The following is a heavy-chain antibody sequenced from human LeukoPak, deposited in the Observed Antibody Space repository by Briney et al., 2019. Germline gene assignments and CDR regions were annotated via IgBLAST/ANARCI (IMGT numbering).Heavy chain of an antibody. CDR1: GFTFSSYS. CDR3: ARTYYYGSGSYLVGY. D-gene: IGHD3-10*01. V-gene: IGHV3-21*01. J-gene: IGHJ4*02. Sequence: GGSLRLSCAASGFTFSSYSMNWVRQAPGKGRDWVSSISSSSSYIYYAASVKGRFTISRDNAKNSLYLQMNSLRAEDTAVYYCARTYYYGSGSYLVGYWGQGTLVTVSS. CDR2: ISSSSSYI.